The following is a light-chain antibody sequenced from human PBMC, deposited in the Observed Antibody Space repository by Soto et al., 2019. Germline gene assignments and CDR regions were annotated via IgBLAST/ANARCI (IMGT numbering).Light chain of an antibody. Sequence: EIVLTQSPATLSLSPGERATLSCRASQSVSIHLAWYQQKPGQAPRLLIFGASDRATGTPDRFSGSGSGTDFTLTISRLEPEDFAVYYCQHYGSSPPITFGQGTRLEIK. J-gene: IGKJ5*01. V-gene: IGKV3-20*01. CDR1: QSVSIH. CDR2: GAS. CDR3: QHYGSSPPIT.